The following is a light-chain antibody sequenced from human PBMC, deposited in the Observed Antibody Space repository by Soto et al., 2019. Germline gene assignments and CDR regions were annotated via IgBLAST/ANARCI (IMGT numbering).Light chain of an antibody. CDR3: SSYSISTAYL. CDR2: EVN. Sequence: QSVLTQPASVSGSPGQSITISCTGTSSDVGGYDYVSWYQLHPGKAPKLMVFEVNNRPSGVSYRFSGSKSGNTASLTISGRHAEDEADYFCSSYSISTAYLFGTGTKLTVL. V-gene: IGLV2-14*01. CDR1: SSDVGGYDY. J-gene: IGLJ1*01.